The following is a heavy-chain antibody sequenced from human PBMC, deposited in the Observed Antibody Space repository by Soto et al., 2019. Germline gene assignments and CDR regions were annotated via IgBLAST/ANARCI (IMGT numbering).Heavy chain of an antibody. D-gene: IGHD6-6*01. CDR3: ARDGRASPQAFDI. Sequence: QVQLVESGGGVVQPGRSLRLSCAASGFTFCSYAMHWVRQAPGKGLEWVAVISYDGSNKYYADSVKGRFTISRDNSKNTLYLQMNSLRAEDTAVYYCARDGRASPQAFDIWGQGTMVTVSS. CDR1: GFTFCSYA. J-gene: IGHJ3*02. CDR2: ISYDGSNK. V-gene: IGHV3-30-3*01.